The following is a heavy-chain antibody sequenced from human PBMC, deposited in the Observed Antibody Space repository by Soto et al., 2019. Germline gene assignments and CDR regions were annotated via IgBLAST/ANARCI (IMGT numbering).Heavy chain of an antibody. D-gene: IGHD6-13*01. J-gene: IGHJ6*02. Sequence: ESGGGVVQPGRSLRLSCAASGFTFSSYGMHWVRQAPGKGLEWVAVISYDGSNKYYADSVKGRFTISRDNSKNTLYLQMNSLRAEDTAVYYCAKDTSKQQLVLSYYYGMDVWGQGTTVTVSS. V-gene: IGHV3-30*18. CDR3: AKDTSKQQLVLSYYYGMDV. CDR1: GFTFSSYG. CDR2: ISYDGSNK.